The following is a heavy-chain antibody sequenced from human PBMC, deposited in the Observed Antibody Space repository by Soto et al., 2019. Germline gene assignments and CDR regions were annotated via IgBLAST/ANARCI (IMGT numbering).Heavy chain of an antibody. CDR1: GFTFSTYA. Sequence: GGSLRLSCAAYGFTFSTYAMSWVRQAPGKGLEWVSSIAGSGGVTYYADSAKGRFTISRDNSNNTMYLQMNSLRADDTAVYYCAKGHRATTSYLKFDSWGQGTLVTVSS. D-gene: IGHD2-2*01. J-gene: IGHJ4*02. V-gene: IGHV3-23*01. CDR2: IAGSGGVT. CDR3: AKGHRATTSYLKFDS.